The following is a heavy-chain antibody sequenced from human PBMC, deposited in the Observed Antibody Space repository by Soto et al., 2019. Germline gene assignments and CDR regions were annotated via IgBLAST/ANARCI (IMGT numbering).Heavy chain of an antibody. Sequence: QVQLQESGPGLVKPSGTLSLTCAVSGGSIDSSDWWNWVRQPPGKGLEWIGEIFHGGTIIYNPSLKSRVTISVDKSRNQCSLELTSVTAADTAAYYCARDHHYRNSWSFDSWGQGTLVTVSS. J-gene: IGHJ4*02. CDR2: IFHGGTI. CDR3: ARDHHYRNSWSFDS. V-gene: IGHV4-4*02. D-gene: IGHD6-13*01. CDR1: GGSIDSSDW.